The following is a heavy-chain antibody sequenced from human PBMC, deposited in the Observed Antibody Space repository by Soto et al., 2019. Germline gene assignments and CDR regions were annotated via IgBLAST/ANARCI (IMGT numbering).Heavy chain of an antibody. D-gene: IGHD3-3*01. J-gene: IGHJ4*02. CDR3: AKDRYYDFWSGYYDFDY. CDR1: GFTFSSYA. V-gene: IGHV3-23*01. CDR2: ISGSGGST. Sequence: GGSLRLSCAASGFTFSSYAMSWVRQAPGKGLEWVSAISGSGGSTYYADSVKGRFTISRDNSKNTLYLQMNSLRAEDTAVYYCAKDRYYDFWSGYYDFDYWGQGTLVTVSS.